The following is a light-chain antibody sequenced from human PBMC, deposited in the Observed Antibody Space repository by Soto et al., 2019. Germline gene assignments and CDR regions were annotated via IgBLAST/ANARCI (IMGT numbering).Light chain of an antibody. CDR2: AAS. J-gene: IGKJ4*01. Sequence: SPIAQSAAPLSAYDRDRVTIICRASQTLISYLNWYQHKPGTAPKLLIYAASSLQSGVPSRFSGSGSGTEFTLTITSLQPEDFATYYCQQANSFPLTFGGGSNV. CDR1: QTLISY. V-gene: IGKV1-39*01. CDR3: QQANSFPLT.